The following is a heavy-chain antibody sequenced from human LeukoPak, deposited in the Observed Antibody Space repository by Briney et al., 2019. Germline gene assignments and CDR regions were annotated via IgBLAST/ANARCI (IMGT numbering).Heavy chain of an antibody. J-gene: IGHJ6*03. CDR2: IIPIFGTA. V-gene: IGHV1-69*05. CDR1: GGTFSSYA. CDR3: ATSLTFSGYLDV. Sequence: SVKVSCKASGGTFSSYAISWVRQAPGQGLEWMGGIIPIFGTANYAQKFQGRVAMTRDTSTSTVYMELSSLRSEDTAVYYCATSLTFSGYLDVWGKGTTVTISS. D-gene: IGHD3-16*01.